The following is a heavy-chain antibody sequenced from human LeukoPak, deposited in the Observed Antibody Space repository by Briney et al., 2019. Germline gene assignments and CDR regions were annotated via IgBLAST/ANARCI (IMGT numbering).Heavy chain of an antibody. D-gene: IGHD3-22*01. V-gene: IGHV1-46*01. Sequence: ASVKVSCKASGYTFTSYGISWVRQAPGQGLEWMGIINPSGGSTSYAQKFQGRVTMTRDTSTSTVYMELSSLRSEDTAVYYCARIYYDSSGYHEQDFDYWGQGTLVTVSS. CDR2: INPSGGST. J-gene: IGHJ4*02. CDR1: GYTFTSYG. CDR3: ARIYYDSSGYHEQDFDY.